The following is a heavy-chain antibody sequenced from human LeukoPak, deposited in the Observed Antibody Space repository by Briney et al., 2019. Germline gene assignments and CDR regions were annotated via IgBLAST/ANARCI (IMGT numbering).Heavy chain of an antibody. V-gene: IGHV1-8*03. CDR2: MNPNSGNT. CDR3: ARGGPNSGGWTLDH. Sequence: GASVKVSCKASGYTFTSYDINWVRQATGQGLEWMGWMNPNSGNTGYAQKFQGRVTITRDTSASTAYMELSSLTSEDMAVFYCARGGPNSGGWTLDHWGQGTLVSVSS. CDR1: GYTFTSYD. D-gene: IGHD6-19*01. J-gene: IGHJ4*02.